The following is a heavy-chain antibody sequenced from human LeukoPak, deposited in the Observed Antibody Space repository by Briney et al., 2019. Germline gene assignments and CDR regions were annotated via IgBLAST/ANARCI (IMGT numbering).Heavy chain of an antibody. V-gene: IGHV3-21*01. CDR1: GFTFSSYS. Sequence: GGSLRLSCAASGFTFSSYSMNWVRQAPGKGREWVSSISSSSSYIYYADSVKGRFTISRDNAKNSLYLQMNSLSGEDTAVYYCARKDDSSGYYDTPPDYWGQGTLVTVSS. D-gene: IGHD3-22*01. CDR2: ISSSSSYI. J-gene: IGHJ4*02. CDR3: ARKDDSSGYYDTPPDY.